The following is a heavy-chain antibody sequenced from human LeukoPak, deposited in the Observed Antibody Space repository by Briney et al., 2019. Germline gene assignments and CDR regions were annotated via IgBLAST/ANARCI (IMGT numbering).Heavy chain of an antibody. CDR2: IDATGTT. J-gene: IGHJ6*02. CDR1: GGSISNYY. D-gene: IGHD2-2*01. CDR3: ARGLYCSSSTSCYDYGMDV. V-gene: IGHV4-4*07. Sequence: PSETLSLTCTVSGGSISNYYWSWIRQPAGEELEWIGRIDATGTTNYNPSLKSRVTMSLDTSKNQFSLKVSSLTAADTAVYYCARGLYCSSSTSCYDYGMDVWGQGTTVTVSS.